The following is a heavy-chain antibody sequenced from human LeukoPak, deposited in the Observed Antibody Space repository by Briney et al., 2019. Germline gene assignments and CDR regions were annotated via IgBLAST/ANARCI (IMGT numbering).Heavy chain of an antibody. CDR3: ARMAGSYRTNYFDY. D-gene: IGHD1-26*01. J-gene: IGHJ4*02. Sequence: ASVKVSCKASGYTFTNYYMHWVRQAPGQGLEWMGWISAYNGNTNYAQKLQGRVTMTTDTSTSTAYMELRSLRSDDTAVYCCARMAGSYRTNYFDYWGQGTLVTVSS. CDR1: GYTFTNYY. CDR2: ISAYNGNT. V-gene: IGHV1-18*04.